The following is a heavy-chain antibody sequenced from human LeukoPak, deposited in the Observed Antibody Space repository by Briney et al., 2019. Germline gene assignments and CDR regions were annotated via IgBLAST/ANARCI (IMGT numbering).Heavy chain of an antibody. CDR3: ARFPRYSYGYNYYYGMDV. CDR2: ISSSSSTI. J-gene: IGHJ6*02. D-gene: IGHD5-18*01. Sequence: PGGSLRLSCAASGFTFSSYSMNWVRQAPGKGLEWVSYISSSSSTIYYADSVKGRFTISRDNAKNSLYLQMNSLRAEDTAVYYCARFPRYSYGYNYYYGMDVWGQGTTVTVSS. CDR1: GFTFSSYS. V-gene: IGHV3-48*04.